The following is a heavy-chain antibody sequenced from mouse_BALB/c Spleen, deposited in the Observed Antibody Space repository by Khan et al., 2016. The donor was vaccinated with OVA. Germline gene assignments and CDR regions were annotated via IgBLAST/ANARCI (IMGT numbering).Heavy chain of an antibody. V-gene: IGHV1-22*01. J-gene: IGHJ1*01. Sequence: EVQLQQSGPELAKPGASVKISCKTSGYTFTEYTMHWVKQSHGKSLEWIGRINPNNGGTSYNQKFKGKATLTEDKSSSTAYMELRSLTAEVSAVYSCARIDYYGYYWFVDVWGAGTTVTVSS. CDR1: GYTFTEYT. D-gene: IGHD1-2*01. CDR2: INPNNGGT. CDR3: ARIDYYGYYWFVDV.